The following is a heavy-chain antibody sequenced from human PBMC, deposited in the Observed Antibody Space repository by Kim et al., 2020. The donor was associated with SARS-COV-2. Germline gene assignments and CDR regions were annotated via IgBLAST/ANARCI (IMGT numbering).Heavy chain of an antibody. Sequence: TFAADSVKGRFTISRDNSKNTLYRQMNSLRPEDTAVYYCAKYFGTYPWFDPWGQGTLVTVSS. CDR3: AKYFGTYPWFDP. D-gene: IGHD1-26*01. CDR2: T. V-gene: IGHV3-23*01. J-gene: IGHJ5*02.